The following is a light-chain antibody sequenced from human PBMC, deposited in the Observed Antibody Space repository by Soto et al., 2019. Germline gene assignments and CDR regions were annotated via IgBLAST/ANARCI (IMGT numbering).Light chain of an antibody. CDR1: ISDVGGYNS. J-gene: IGLJ1*01. CDR3: SSYTTSTTYV. CDR2: EVR. Sequence: QSVLTQPASVSGSPGQSITISCTGTISDVGGYNSVSWYQQHPGKAPKLMIYEVRNRPSGVSYRFSGSKSANTASLTISGLQAEDEADYYCSSYTTSTTYVFGTGTKSPS. V-gene: IGLV2-14*01.